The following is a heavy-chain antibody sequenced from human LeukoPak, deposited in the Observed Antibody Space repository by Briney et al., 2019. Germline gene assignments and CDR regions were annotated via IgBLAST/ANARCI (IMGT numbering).Heavy chain of an antibody. CDR1: GFTFSSYA. V-gene: IGHV3-30*04. Sequence: GGSRRLSCAASGFTFSSYAMHWVRQAPGKGLEWVALISYDGSDKYDADSVKGRFTISRVNSKNTLYLQMNSLRAEDTAVYYCARDYDFWSGYYRRKGFDYWGQGTLVTVPS. J-gene: IGHJ4*02. D-gene: IGHD3-3*01. CDR2: ISYDGSDK. CDR3: ARDYDFWSGYYRRKGFDY.